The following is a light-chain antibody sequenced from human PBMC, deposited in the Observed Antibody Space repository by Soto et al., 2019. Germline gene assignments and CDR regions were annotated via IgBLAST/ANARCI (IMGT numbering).Light chain of an antibody. Sequence: QSVLTQPRSVSGSPGQSVTISCTGTSSDVGGYDYVSWYQQHPGKVPKLMISDVTKRPSGVPDRFSGSKSGNTASLTISGLQAEDEADYYCCSYAGYYTHYVFGTGTKVTVL. CDR2: DVT. CDR3: CSYAGYYTHYV. J-gene: IGLJ1*01. CDR1: SSDVGGYDY. V-gene: IGLV2-11*01.